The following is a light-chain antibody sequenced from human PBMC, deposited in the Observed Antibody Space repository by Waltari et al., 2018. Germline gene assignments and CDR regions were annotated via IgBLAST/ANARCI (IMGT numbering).Light chain of an antibody. CDR3: QQYNNWPYT. CDR2: GAS. Sequence: EIVMTQSPATLSVSPGERATLSCRASQSVSSNLAWYQQKPGQAPRLLIYGASTRVTTIPARFSGSGSATEFTLTISSLQSEDFAVYYCQQYNNWPYTFDQGTKLEIK. V-gene: IGKV3-15*01. CDR1: QSVSSN. J-gene: IGKJ2*01.